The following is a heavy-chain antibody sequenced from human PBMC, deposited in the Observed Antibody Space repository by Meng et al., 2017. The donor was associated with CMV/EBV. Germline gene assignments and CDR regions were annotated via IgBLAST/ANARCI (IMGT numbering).Heavy chain of an antibody. CDR3: ARERKGDGWFDP. J-gene: IGHJ5*02. V-gene: IGHV1-2*02. CDR2: INCDTGGT. CDR1: GDTVSSYT. D-gene: IGHD3-16*01. Sequence: ASVKVSCKASGDTVSSYTISWVRQAPGQGLEWVGCINCDTGGTKYAQKFQDRVTMTRDTSISAAYMDLSRLRADDTAVYYCARERKGDGWFDPWGQGTLVTVSS.